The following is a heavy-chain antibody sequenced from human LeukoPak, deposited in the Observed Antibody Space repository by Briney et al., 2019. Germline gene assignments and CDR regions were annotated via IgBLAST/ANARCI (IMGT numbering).Heavy chain of an antibody. CDR1: GYSFTSYW. CDR3: ARRSIVVVPAAKEIYFDY. J-gene: IGHJ4*02. D-gene: IGHD2-2*01. CDR2: IYPGDSDT. Sequence: GESLKISCKGSGYSFTSYWIGWVRQMPGKGLEWMGIIYPGDSDTRYSPSFQGQVTISADKSISTAYLQWSSLKASDTAMYYCARRSIVVVPAAKEIYFDYWGQGTLVTVSS. V-gene: IGHV5-51*01.